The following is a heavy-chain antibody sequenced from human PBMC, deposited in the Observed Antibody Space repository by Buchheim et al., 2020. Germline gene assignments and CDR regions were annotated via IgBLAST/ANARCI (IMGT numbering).Heavy chain of an antibody. CDR3: ARVSAVAGSIYYYYYGMDV. V-gene: IGHV1-46*01. CDR1: GYTFTSYY. Sequence: QVQLVQSGAEVKKPGASVKVSCKASGYTFTSYYMHWVRQAPGQGLKWMGIINPSGGSTSYAQKFQGRVTMTRDTSTSTVYMELSSLRSEDTAVYYCARVSAVAGSIYYYYYGMDVWGQGTT. J-gene: IGHJ6*02. CDR2: INPSGGST. D-gene: IGHD6-19*01.